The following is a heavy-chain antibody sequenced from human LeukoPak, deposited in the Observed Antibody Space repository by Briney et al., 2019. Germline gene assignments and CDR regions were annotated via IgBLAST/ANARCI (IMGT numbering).Heavy chain of an antibody. V-gene: IGHV1-2*02. CDR1: GYTFTGYY. CDR3: ARFSLSSYYGY. J-gene: IGHJ4*02. CDR2: INPNSGGT. D-gene: IGHD2-2*01. Sequence: GASVMDSCKASGYTFTGYYMHWVRQALGQGLEWMGWINPNSGGTNYAQKFQGRVTMTRDTSISTAYMELSRLRSDDTAVYYCARFSLSSYYGYWGQGTLVTVSS.